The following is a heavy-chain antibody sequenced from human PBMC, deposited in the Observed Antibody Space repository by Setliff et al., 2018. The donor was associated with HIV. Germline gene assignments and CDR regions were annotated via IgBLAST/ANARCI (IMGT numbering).Heavy chain of an antibody. J-gene: IGHJ4*02. CDR2: IYYSGST. CDR3: ARESPSSSWFYFDF. CDR1: GGSFSSDSYY. D-gene: IGHD6-13*01. V-gene: IGHV4-39*07. Sequence: TSETLSLTCSVSGGSFSSDSYYWGWIRQFPGKGLEWIGSIYYSGSTYYHPSLKSRVTISVDTSKNQFSLKLGSVTAADTAVYYCARESPSSSWFYFDFWGQGTLVTVSS.